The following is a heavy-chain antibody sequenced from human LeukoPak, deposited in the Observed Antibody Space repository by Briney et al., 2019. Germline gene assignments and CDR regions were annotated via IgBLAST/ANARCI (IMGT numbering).Heavy chain of an antibody. D-gene: IGHD3-3*01. CDR3: ARPRFLEWLSHTEAGYYGMDV. J-gene: IGHJ6*02. Sequence: SETLSLTCTVSGGSISSSSYYWGWIRQPPGKGLEWIGSIYYSGSTYYNPSLKSRVTISVDTSKNQFSLKLSSVTAADTAVYYCARPRFLEWLSHTEAGYYGMDVWGQGTTVTVSS. V-gene: IGHV4-39*01. CDR2: IYYSGST. CDR1: GGSISSSSYY.